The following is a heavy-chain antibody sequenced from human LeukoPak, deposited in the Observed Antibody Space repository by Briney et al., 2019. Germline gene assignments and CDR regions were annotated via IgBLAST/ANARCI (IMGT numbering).Heavy chain of an antibody. J-gene: IGHJ4*02. CDR2: MNPNSGNT. CDR3: ARVHYGYSGYDNFDY. D-gene: IGHD5-12*01. Sequence: VASVKVSCKASGYTFTSYDINWVGQATGQGLEWMGWMNPNSGNTGYAQKFQGRVTMTRNTSISTAYMELSSLRSEDTAVYYCARVHYGYSGYDNFDYWGQGTLVTVSS. CDR1: GYTFTSYD. V-gene: IGHV1-8*01.